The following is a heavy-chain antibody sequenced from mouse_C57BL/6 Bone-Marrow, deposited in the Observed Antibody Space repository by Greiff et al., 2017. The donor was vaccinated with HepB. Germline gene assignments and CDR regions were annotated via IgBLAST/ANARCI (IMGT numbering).Heavy chain of an antibody. J-gene: IGHJ2*01. Sequence: QVQLQQPGAELVKPGASVKLSCKASGYTFTSYWMQWVKQRPGQGLEWIGEIDPSDSYTNYNQKFKGKATLTVDTSSSTAYMQLSSLTSEDSAVYYCASSFYYFDYWGQGTTLTVSS. CDR3: ASSFYYFDY. CDR1: GYTFTSYW. V-gene: IGHV1-50*01. CDR2: IDPSDSYT.